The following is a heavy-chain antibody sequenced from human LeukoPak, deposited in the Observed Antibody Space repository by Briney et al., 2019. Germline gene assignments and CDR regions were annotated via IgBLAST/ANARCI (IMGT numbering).Heavy chain of an antibody. CDR3: AKEPYYCSGGSCGANWFDP. Sequence: GGSLRLSCAASGFTFSSYAMSWVRQAPGKGLEWVSAISGSGGSTYYADSVKGRFTISRDNSKNTLYLQMNSLRAEDTDVYYCAKEPYYCSGGSCGANWFDPWGQGTLVTVSP. J-gene: IGHJ5*02. CDR2: ISGSGGST. CDR1: GFTFSSYA. V-gene: IGHV3-23*01. D-gene: IGHD2-15*01.